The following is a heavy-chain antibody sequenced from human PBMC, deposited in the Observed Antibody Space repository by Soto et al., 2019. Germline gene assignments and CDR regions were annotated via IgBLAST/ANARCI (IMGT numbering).Heavy chain of an antibody. V-gene: IGHV3-33*01. CDR2: IRYDGSNI. D-gene: IGHD1-1*01. J-gene: IGHJ4*02. CDR1: GFTFSGYG. CDR3: AREGVGGTAFWGYLGY. Sequence: QVQLVESGGGVVQPGRSLRLSCVASGFTFSGYGMHWVRQAPGKGLEWVAIIRYDGSNIYYADSVRGRFAISRDNSKHTLFLQMDSLGAEDTAVYYCAREGVGGTAFWGYLGYWGQGALVTVSS.